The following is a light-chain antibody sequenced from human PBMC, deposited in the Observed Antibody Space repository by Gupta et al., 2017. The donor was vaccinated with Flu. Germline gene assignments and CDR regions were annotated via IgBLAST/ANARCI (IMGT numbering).Light chain of an antibody. CDR2: EVT. CDR1: SNDIGYYNY. Sequence: QSALTQPASVSGSPGRSITISCTGTSNDIGYYNYVSWYHHHPGKAPQLIIFEVTNRPSGVSHRVSGSKSGNTAAMTIADLQAEDEGDYYCSSYASGSGHDVVFGGGTKLTVL. V-gene: IGLV2-14*01. CDR3: SSYASGSGHDVV. J-gene: IGLJ2*01.